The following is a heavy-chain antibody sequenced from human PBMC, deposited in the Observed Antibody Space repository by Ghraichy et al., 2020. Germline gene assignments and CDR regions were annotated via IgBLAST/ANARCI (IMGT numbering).Heavy chain of an antibody. CDR2: INHSGST. D-gene: IGHD2-2*01. J-gene: IGHJ6*02. V-gene: IGHV4-34*01. Sequence: SETLSLTCAVYGESFSGYYWSWIRQPPGKGLQWIGEINHSGSTNSNPSLKSRLTISVDTSKNQFSLKLSSVTAADTAVYYCARGRGVVVPAAILAHLNYAMDVWGQGTTVTVSS. CDR1: GESFSGYY. CDR3: ARGRGVVVPAAILAHLNYAMDV.